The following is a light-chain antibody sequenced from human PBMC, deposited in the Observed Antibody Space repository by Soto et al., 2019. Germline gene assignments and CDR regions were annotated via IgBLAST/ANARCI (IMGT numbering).Light chain of an antibody. CDR2: EVT. J-gene: IGLJ1*01. CDR3: YSFTGISTSLFV. Sequence: QSALTQPASVSGSPGQSITISCTGTSRDIGTSNLVSWYQQYPGKAPKLMIYEVTKRPSGISYRFSGSKSGNTASLTISGLQPEDEDDYYYYSFTGISTSLFVFGTGTKLTVL. CDR1: SRDIGTSNL. V-gene: IGLV2-23*02.